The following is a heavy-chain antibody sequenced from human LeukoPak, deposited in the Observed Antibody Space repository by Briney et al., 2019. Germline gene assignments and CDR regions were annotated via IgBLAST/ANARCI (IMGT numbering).Heavy chain of an antibody. CDR3: ARDRVIVVVPAASDWFDP. D-gene: IGHD2-2*01. CDR2: ISGNNGNT. J-gene: IGHJ5*02. CDR1: GYSFSSYG. Sequence: ASVKVSCKASGYSFSSYGISWVRQAPGQGLEWMTWISGNNGNTDFAKNFQGRVTMTTDTSTTTVYMELRSLKSDDTAVYFCARDRVIVVVPAASDWFDPWGQGTLVTVSS. V-gene: IGHV1-18*01.